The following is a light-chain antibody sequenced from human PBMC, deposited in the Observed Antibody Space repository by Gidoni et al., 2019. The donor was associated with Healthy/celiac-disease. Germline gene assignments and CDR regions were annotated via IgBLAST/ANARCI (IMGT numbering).Light chain of an antibody. CDR1: QLEDKY. CDR3: QAWDSSTDVV. V-gene: IGLV3-1*01. J-gene: IGLJ2*01. Sequence: SSELPPPPSVSVSPGQTASITCSGDQLEDKYACWYQQKPGQSPVLVIYQDSKRTSGIPERVAGYNDGNTATMTMRGTQAMDEADDYCQAWDSSTDVVGGGGTKLTVL. CDR2: QDS.